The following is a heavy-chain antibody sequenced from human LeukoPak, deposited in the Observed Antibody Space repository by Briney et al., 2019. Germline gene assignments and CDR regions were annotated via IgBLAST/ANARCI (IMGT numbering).Heavy chain of an antibody. CDR2: INSNGSIT. CDR1: GFTFNIHW. D-gene: IGHD2-2*01. CDR3: AREGPGYCSSTSCYPLDS. Sequence: GGTLRLSCAASGFTFNIHWMHWVRQVPGKGLVWISRINSNGSITTYADSVRGRCTISRDNAKNTLYLQMNSLRVEDTAVYYCAREGPGYCSSTSCYPLDSWGQGTLVAVSS. J-gene: IGHJ4*02. V-gene: IGHV3-74*01.